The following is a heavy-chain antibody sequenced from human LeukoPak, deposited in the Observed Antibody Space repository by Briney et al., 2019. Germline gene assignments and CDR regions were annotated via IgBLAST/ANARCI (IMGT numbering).Heavy chain of an antibody. D-gene: IGHD2-2*02. CDR3: ARGRVVIVVLPAAIV. J-gene: IGHJ3*01. CDR1: GGSISSYY. V-gene: IGHV4-4*07. Sequence: PSETLSLTCTVSGGSISSYYWSWIRQPAGKGLEWIGRIYTSGSTNYNPSLKSRVTMSVDTSKNQFSLKLSSVTAADTAVYYCARGRVVIVVLPAAIVWGQGTMVTVYS. CDR2: IYTSGST.